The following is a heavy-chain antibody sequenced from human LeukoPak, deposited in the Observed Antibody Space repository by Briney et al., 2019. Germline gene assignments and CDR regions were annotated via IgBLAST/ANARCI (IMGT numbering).Heavy chain of an antibody. J-gene: IGHJ6*03. D-gene: IGHD2-8*01. CDR2: ISGSGGST. CDR1: GFTFSSYA. CDR3: AKGMLSYYYYYYYMDV. V-gene: IGHV3-23*01. Sequence: PGGSLRLSCAASGFTFSSYAMSWVRQAPGKGLEWVSAISGSGGSTYYADSVKGRFTISRDNSKNTLYLQMNSLRAEDTAVYYCAKGMLSYYYYYYYMDVWGKGTTVTVSS.